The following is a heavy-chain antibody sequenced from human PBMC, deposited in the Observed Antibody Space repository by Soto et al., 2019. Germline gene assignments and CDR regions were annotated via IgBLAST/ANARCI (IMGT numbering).Heavy chain of an antibody. Sequence: QVQLVQSGAAVKKPGSSVKVSCKASGGTFSSYAITWVRQAPGQGLEWMGGIIPIFGTANYAQKFQARVTITADESTSTAYMELSSLRSEDTAAYYCARDRGPSSGYYPYWFDPWGQGTLVTVSS. CDR1: GGTFSSYA. V-gene: IGHV1-69*12. D-gene: IGHD3-22*01. CDR2: IIPIFGTA. J-gene: IGHJ5*02. CDR3: ARDRGPSSGYYPYWFDP.